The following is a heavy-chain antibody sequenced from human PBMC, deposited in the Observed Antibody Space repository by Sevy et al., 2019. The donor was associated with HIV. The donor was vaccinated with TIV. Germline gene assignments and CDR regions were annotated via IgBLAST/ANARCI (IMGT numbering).Heavy chain of an antibody. V-gene: IGHV3-15*01. J-gene: IGHJ3*02. CDR2: FKSKADGGTT. D-gene: IGHD2-2*01. Sequence: GGSLRLSCAASGFTFSNAWMSWVRQAPGKGLEWVGRFKSKADGGTTDHAAPVKGRFTISRDDSKNTQYLQMNSLKTEDTAVYYCTTGVPSAGTSGRNAFDIWGQGTMVTVSS. CDR3: TTGVPSAGTSGRNAFDI. CDR1: GFTFSNAW.